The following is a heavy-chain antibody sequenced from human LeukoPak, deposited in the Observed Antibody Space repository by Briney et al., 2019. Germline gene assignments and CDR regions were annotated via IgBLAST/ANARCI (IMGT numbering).Heavy chain of an antibody. V-gene: IGHV3-21*01. CDR2: ISGSSRHK. CDR1: GFTFSSYT. J-gene: IGHJ4*02. Sequence: GGSLRLSCAASGFTFSSYTMNWVRQAPGKGLEWVSSISGSSRHKYYADSVKGRFTISRDNAKNSLYLQMNSLRAVDTAVYYCARTANFAAGYYIDYWGQGTMVTVSS. CDR3: ARTANFAAGYYIDY. D-gene: IGHD6-13*01.